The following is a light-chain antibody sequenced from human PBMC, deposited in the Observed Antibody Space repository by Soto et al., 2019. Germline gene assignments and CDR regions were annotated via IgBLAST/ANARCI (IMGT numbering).Light chain of an antibody. V-gene: IGKV2-30*02. Sequence: DVVMTQSPLSLPVTLGQPASISCRSSQSLVHSDGNTYLNWFQQRPGESPRRLIYKVSNRDSGVPDRFSGSGSGTDFTLKISRVEAEDDGVYYCVQTIHWPWTFGQGTKVEIK. J-gene: IGKJ1*01. CDR3: VQTIHWPWT. CDR1: QSLVHSDGNTY. CDR2: KVS.